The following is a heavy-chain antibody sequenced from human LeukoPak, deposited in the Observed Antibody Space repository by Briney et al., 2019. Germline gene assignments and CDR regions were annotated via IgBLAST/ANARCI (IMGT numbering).Heavy chain of an antibody. CDR3: ARPRISGDAFDI. V-gene: IGHV3-48*03. CDR1: GFTFTSYE. Sequence: GGSLRLSCAASGFTFTSYEMNWVRQAPGEGLEWISFVSYSGNTIYYADSVKGRFTISRDNAKNSLYPQMNSLGPEDTAVYYCARPRISGDAFDIWGQGTMVTVSS. CDR2: VSYSGNTI. J-gene: IGHJ3*02. D-gene: IGHD1-26*01.